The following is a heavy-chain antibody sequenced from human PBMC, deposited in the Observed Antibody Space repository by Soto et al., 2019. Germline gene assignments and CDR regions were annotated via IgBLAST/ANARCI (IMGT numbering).Heavy chain of an antibody. CDR1: GFSLSTSGVG. CDR2: IYWDDDK. V-gene: IGHV2-5*02. CDR3: AHGTYGVTYFQH. Sequence: QITLKESGPTLVKPTQTLTLTCTFSGFSLSTSGVGVGWIRQPPGEALEWLALIYWDDDKRYSPSLKSRLTITKDTSKNQVVLTMTNMDPVDTATYYCAHGTYGVTYFQHWGQGTLVTVSS. J-gene: IGHJ1*01. D-gene: IGHD2-21*02.